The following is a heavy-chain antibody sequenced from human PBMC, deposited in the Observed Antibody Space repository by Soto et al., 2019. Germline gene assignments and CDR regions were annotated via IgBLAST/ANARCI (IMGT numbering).Heavy chain of an antibody. Sequence: XGSLRLSCAAAGFTFSRAWMSWVRQAPGKGLEWVGRIKSKTDSGTIDYAAPVKGRFTISRDDSKNTVYLQMNGLKTEDAAVYYCTTDTKCGNGVCYPYYYGLDVWGQGPTVTVSS. D-gene: IGHD2-8*01. CDR2: IKSKTDSGTI. V-gene: IGHV3-15*01. CDR3: TTDTKCGNGVCYPYYYGLDV. J-gene: IGHJ6*02. CDR1: GFTFSRAW.